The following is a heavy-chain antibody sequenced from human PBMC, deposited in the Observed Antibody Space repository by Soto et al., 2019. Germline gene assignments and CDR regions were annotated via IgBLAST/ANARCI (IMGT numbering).Heavy chain of an antibody. Sequence: EVQLVESGGGLVKPGGSLRLSYAASRFTFSSHAMNWVRQAPGMGLEWVSSIDSGSSFIYYADSVKGRFTISRDNAKNSLYLQMSSLRAEETAVYYCARDPLWFGEIGYFDSWGQGALVTVSS. D-gene: IGHD3-10*01. CDR3: ARDPLWFGEIGYFDS. CDR2: IDSGSSFI. CDR1: RFTFSSHA. V-gene: IGHV3-21*01. J-gene: IGHJ4*02.